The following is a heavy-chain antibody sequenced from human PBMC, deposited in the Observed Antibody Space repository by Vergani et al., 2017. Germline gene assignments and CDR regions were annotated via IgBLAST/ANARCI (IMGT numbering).Heavy chain of an antibody. Sequence: LQLQESGPGLVKPSETLSLTCTVSGGSISSSSYYWGWIRQPPGKGLEWIGRIKSKIDGGTTDYAAPVKGRFTISRHDSKNTLYVQMNSLKTEDTAVYYCTTETTYYDFWSGQNNWFDPWGQGTLVTVSS. D-gene: IGHD3-3*01. CDR3: TTETTYYDFWSGQNNWFDP. J-gene: IGHJ5*02. CDR2: IKSKIDGGTT. CDR1: GGSISSSSYY. V-gene: IGHV3-15*01.